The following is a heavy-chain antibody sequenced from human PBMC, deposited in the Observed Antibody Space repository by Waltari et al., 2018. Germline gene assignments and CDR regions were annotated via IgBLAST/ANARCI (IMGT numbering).Heavy chain of an antibody. V-gene: IGHV3-53*01. CDR2: IYSGGST. J-gene: IGHJ6*02. Sequence: EVQLVESGGGLIQPGGSLRLSCAASGFTVSSNYMSWVRQAPGKGLEWVSVIYSGGSTYYADSVKGRFTISRDNSKNTLYLQMNSLRAEDTAVYYCARVGIQLWPAFMDVWGQGTTVTVSS. D-gene: IGHD5-18*01. CDR1: GFTVSSNY. CDR3: ARVGIQLWPAFMDV.